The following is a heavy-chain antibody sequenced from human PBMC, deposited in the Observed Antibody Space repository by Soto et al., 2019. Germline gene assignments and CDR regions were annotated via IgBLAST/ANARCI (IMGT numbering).Heavy chain of an antibody. D-gene: IGHD1-20*01. Sequence: PSETLSLTCTVSGDSISSSNYYWGWIRQPPGKGLEWIGSIYYSGSTYYNPSLKSRVTISVDTSKTQFSLKLSSVTAADTFVYYCASPRMTGTTSPFDYWGQGTLVTVSS. CDR1: GDSISSSNYY. CDR2: IYYSGST. V-gene: IGHV4-39*01. CDR3: ASPRMTGTTSPFDY. J-gene: IGHJ4*02.